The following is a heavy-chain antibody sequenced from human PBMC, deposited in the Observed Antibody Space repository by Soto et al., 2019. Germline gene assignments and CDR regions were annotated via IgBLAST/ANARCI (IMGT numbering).Heavy chain of an antibody. D-gene: IGHD2-8*01. V-gene: IGHV4-4*02. Sequence: QGQLQAAGPGLVTPSGTISLTCGVSGRSISSSNWWRWVRQPPGKGLEWIGEIHHSGISKYNPSLQSRLTISLDKSKNHFSLQLTSVTAADTAVYYCARACLNGICYTQGLDLWGQGTLVLVSS. J-gene: IGHJ4*02. CDR1: GRSISSSNW. CDR2: IHHSGIS. CDR3: ARACLNGICYTQGLDL.